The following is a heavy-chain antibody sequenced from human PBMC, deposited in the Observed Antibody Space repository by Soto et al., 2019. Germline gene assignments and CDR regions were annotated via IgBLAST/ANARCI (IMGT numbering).Heavy chain of an antibody. D-gene: IGHD6-6*01. V-gene: IGHV3-53*01. Sequence: PGGSLRLSCAASGFTVSSNYMSWVRQAPGKELEWISVIYSGGSTYYADSVKGRFTISRDNSKNTLYLQMNSLRAEDTAVYYCARDGSSSFGQYYYGMDVWGQGTTVTVSS. CDR1: GFTVSSNY. CDR3: ARDGSSSFGQYYYGMDV. J-gene: IGHJ6*02. CDR2: IYSGGST.